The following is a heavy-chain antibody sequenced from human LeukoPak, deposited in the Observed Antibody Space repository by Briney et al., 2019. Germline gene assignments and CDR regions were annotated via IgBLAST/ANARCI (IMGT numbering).Heavy chain of an antibody. CDR2: IKRMTKLYAT. J-gene: IGHJ5*02. V-gene: IGHV3-73*01. Sequence: GGSLRLSCAASGFTFSGSPMHWVRQASGKGLEWVGRIKRMTKLYATAYAASVKGRFTISRDDSKNTAYLQMNSLRTEDTAVYYCTRQSIDLDCSATYCSHWFDPWGQGTLVTVSS. CDR1: GFTFSGSP. D-gene: IGHD2-15*01. CDR3: TRQSIDLDCSATYCSHWFDP.